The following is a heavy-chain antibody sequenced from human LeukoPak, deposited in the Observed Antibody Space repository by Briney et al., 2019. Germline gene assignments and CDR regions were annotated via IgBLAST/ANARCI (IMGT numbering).Heavy chain of an antibody. Sequence: GGSLRLSCAASGFTFSDFWMTWVRQPPGRGLEWVAHINQDGSEKYSVDSVRGRFTISRDNVKNSLFLQMNSLRAEDTAVYYCARDKGEYSYGFEFDYWGQGTLVTVSS. CDR2: INQDGSEK. D-gene: IGHD5-18*01. V-gene: IGHV3-7*05. CDR1: GFTFSDFW. J-gene: IGHJ4*02. CDR3: ARDKGEYSYGFEFDY.